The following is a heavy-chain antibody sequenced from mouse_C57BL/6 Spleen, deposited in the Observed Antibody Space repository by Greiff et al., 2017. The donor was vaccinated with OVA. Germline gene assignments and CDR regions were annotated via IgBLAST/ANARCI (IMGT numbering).Heavy chain of an antibody. CDR3: VPYYYDSSYWFAY. Sequence: VQLQQPGAELVKPGASVKLSCKASGYTFTSYWMQWVKQRPGQGLEWIGEIDPSDSYTNYNQKFKGKATLTVDTSSSTAYMQLSSLTSEDSAVYYCVPYYYDSSYWFAYWGQGTLVTVSA. CDR1: GYTFTSYW. D-gene: IGHD1-1*01. V-gene: IGHV1-50*01. J-gene: IGHJ3*01. CDR2: IDPSDSYT.